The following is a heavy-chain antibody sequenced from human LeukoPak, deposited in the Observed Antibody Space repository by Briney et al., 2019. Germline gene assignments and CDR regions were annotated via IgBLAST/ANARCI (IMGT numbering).Heavy chain of an antibody. J-gene: IGHJ4*02. CDR1: GFTFSSYW. CDR3: TYDSRGYSFDY. V-gene: IGHV3-30-3*01. Sequence: GGSLRLSCAASGFTFSSYWMHWVRQAPGKGLEWVAVISSDGSDKYYGDSVKGRFTISRDNSKNTLYLQINTLRAEDTAVYYCTYDSRGYSFDYWGQGTLVIVSS. CDR2: ISSDGSDK. D-gene: IGHD3-22*01.